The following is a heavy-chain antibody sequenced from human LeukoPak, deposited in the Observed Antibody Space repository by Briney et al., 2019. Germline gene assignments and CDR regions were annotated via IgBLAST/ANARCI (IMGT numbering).Heavy chain of an antibody. V-gene: IGHV4-39*07. CDR3: ARGTVTTKFDY. D-gene: IGHD4-17*01. CDR1: GGSISSSSYY. CDR2: IYYSGST. Sequence: PSETLSLTCAVSGGSISSSSYYWGWIRQPPAKGLEWIGNIYYSGSTYYNPSLKSRATISVDTSKNQFSLKLNSVTAADTAVYYCARGTVTTKFDYWGQGDLVTVPS. J-gene: IGHJ4*02.